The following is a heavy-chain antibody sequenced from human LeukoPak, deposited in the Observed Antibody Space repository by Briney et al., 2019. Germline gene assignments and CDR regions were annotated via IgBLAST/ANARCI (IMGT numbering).Heavy chain of an antibody. J-gene: IGHJ4*02. V-gene: IGHV1-46*01. CDR3: ARDLGGGNSGY. CDR2: INPSGGST. CDR1: GYTFTSYY. D-gene: IGHD4-23*01. Sequence: ASVKVSCKASGYTFTSYYMHWVRQAPGQGLEWMGIINPSGGSTSYAQKFQGRVTITRNTSISTAYMELSSLRSEDTAVYYCARDLGGGNSGYWGQGTLVTVSS.